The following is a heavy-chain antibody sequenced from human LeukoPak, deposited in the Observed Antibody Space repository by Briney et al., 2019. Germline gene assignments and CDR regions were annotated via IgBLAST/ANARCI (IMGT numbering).Heavy chain of an antibody. D-gene: IGHD2-21*02. V-gene: IGHV4-59*01. CDR1: HDSIKSYY. Sequence: PSETLSLTCTVSHDSIKSYYWNWIRKSPEKGLEWIGYVHYSGTTVYNPSFQSRLTTSIDMSKNQLSLRLSSVTAADTAIYYCARAEVTSLGALDIWGQGTMVTVSS. CDR2: VHYSGTT. J-gene: IGHJ3*02. CDR3: ARAEVTSLGALDI.